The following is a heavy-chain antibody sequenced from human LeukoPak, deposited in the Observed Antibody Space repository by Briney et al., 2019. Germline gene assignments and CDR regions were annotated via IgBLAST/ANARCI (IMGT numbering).Heavy chain of an antibody. V-gene: IGHV4-59*08. Sequence: PSETLSLTCTVSGGSISSYYWSWIRQPPGKGLEWIGYIYYSGSTNYNPSLKSRVTISVDTSKKQFSLKLSSVTASDTAVYYCARQAPRIGVVIMYYFDYWGQGTLVTVSS. CDR3: ARQAPRIGVVIMYYFDY. CDR1: GGSISSYY. CDR2: IYYSGST. J-gene: IGHJ4*02. D-gene: IGHD3-3*01.